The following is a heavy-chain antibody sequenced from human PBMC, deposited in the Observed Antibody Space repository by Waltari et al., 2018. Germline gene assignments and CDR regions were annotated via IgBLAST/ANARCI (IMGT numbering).Heavy chain of an antibody. CDR2: IYHSGST. CDR1: GYSISSGYY. CDR3: ARQSSGYPLDY. V-gene: IGHV4-38-2*01. J-gene: IGHJ4*02. Sequence: QVQLQESGPGLVKPSETLSLTCAVSGYSISSGYYWGWIRQPPGKGLEWIGSIYHSGSTYHNPSLKSRVTISVDTSKNQFSLKLSSVTAADTAVYYCARQSSGYPLDYWGQGTLVTVSS. D-gene: IGHD3-22*01.